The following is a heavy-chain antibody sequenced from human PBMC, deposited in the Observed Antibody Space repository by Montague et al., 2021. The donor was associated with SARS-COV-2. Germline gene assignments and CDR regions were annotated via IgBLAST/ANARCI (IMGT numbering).Heavy chain of an antibody. D-gene: IGHD3-10*01. CDR3: ASSLLWFGESYYYMDV. CDR1: GFTFSSYA. V-gene: IGHV3-30-3*01. CDR2: ISYDGSNK. Sequence: SLRLSCAASGFTFSSYAMHWVRQAPGKGLELVAVISYDGSNKYYADSVKGRFTISRDNSKNTLYLQMNSLRAEDTAVYYCASSLLWFGESYYYMDVWGKGTTVTVSS. J-gene: IGHJ6*03.